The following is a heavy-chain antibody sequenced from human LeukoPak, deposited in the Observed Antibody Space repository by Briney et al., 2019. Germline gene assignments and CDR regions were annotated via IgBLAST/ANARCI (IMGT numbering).Heavy chain of an antibody. CDR2: IKQDGSEK. V-gene: IGHV3-7*01. J-gene: IGHJ6*02. Sequence: GGSLRLSCAASGFTLSSYWMSWVRQAPGKGLEWVANIKQDGSEKYYVDSVKGRFTISRDNAKNSLYLQMNSLRAEDTAVYYCARLGESTRYYYYGMDVWGQGTTVTVSS. CDR3: ARLGESTRYYYYGMDV. CDR1: GFTLSSYW. D-gene: IGHD3-10*01.